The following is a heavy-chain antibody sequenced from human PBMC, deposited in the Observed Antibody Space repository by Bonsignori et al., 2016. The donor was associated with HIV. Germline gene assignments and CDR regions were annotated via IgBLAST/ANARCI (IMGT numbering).Heavy chain of an antibody. J-gene: IGHJ4*02. CDR2: IKQDGSEK. CDR3: ARRQVTDTNYFDF. V-gene: IGHV3-7*03. Sequence: WIRQPPGKGLEWVANIKQDGSEKYSVDSVKGRFTISRDNAKNSLFLQMNSLRAEDTAVYYCARRQVTDTNYFDFWGQGHPGHRLL. D-gene: IGHD2-21*02.